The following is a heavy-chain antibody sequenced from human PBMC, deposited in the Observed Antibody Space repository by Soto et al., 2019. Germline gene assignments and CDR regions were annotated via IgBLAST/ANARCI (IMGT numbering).Heavy chain of an antibody. J-gene: IGHJ4*02. CDR3: AQLGFPGAIYFDS. V-gene: IGHV5-51*01. Sequence: GESLKISCKVSGYNFTAFCLCWVRQMPGKGLEWMANTHPPDSETNYGPSFQGQVTISADKSITTAFLHWSNLNASDTGIYFCAQLGFPGAIYFDSWGQGSLVTVSS. D-gene: IGHD6-25*01. CDR1: GYNFTAFC. CDR2: THPPDSET.